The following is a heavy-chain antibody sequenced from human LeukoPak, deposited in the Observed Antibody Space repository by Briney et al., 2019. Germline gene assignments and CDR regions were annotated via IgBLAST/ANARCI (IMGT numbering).Heavy chain of an antibody. CDR1: GGSISSGDYY. CDR3: ARSRFGEWEPYYYYGLDV. Sequence: SQTLSITCTVSGGSISSGDYYWSWIRQPPGKGLEWIGYIYYSGSTNYKSSLKSRVTISLDTSKNQFSLKLSSVTAADTAVYYCARSRFGEWEPYYYYGLDVWGRGTTITVSS. D-gene: IGHD3-10*01. V-gene: IGHV4-30-4*01. CDR2: IYYSGST. J-gene: IGHJ6*02.